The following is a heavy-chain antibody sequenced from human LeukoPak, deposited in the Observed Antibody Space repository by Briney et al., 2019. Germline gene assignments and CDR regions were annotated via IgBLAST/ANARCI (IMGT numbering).Heavy chain of an antibody. CDR1: GFTFSSYP. Sequence: GGSLRLSCAASGFTFSSYPMHWVRQAPGKGLEWVAVISYDGNIKHYADSVKGRFTISRDNAKNSLYLQMNSLRAEDTAVYYCARDYNSGSGYYYGMDVWGQGTTVTVSS. CDR3: ARDYNSGSGYYYGMDV. CDR2: ISYDGNIK. V-gene: IGHV3-30-3*01. D-gene: IGHD6-19*01. J-gene: IGHJ6*02.